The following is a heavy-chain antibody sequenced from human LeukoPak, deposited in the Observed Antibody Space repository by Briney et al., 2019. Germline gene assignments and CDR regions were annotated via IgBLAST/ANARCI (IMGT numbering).Heavy chain of an antibody. V-gene: IGHV3-33*06. D-gene: IGHD6-6*01. CDR1: GFTFSSYG. CDR2: IWYDGSNK. Sequence: GGSLRLSCAASGFTFSSYGVHWVRQAPGKGLEWVAVIWYDGSNKYYADSVKGRFTISRDNSKSTLYLQMNSLRAEDTAVYYCAKREQLGGLDPWGQGTLVTVSS. J-gene: IGHJ5*02. CDR3: AKREQLGGLDP.